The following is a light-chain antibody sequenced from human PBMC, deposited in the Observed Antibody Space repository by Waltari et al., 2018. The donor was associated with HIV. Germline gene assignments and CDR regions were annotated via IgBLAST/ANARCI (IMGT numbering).Light chain of an antibody. CDR3: MQALQTPYT. CDR2: VAS. V-gene: IGKV2-28*01. Sequence: DIVMTQSPLSLPVTPGEPAHISCRSRQRLLHSSGYHYLDWSLQKPGQSPQVLIFVASNRASGVPDRFSGSGSGRDFTLKISRVEADDVGVYYCMQALQTPYTFGRGTKLEIK. J-gene: IGKJ2*01. CDR1: QRLLHSSGYHY.